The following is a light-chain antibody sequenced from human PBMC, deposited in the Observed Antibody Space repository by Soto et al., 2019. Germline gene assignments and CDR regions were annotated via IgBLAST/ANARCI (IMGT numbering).Light chain of an antibody. CDR3: QQYENFSPT. Sequence: QMSQSPSTLSASGGDGVTITCRASQSIDTWLAWYQQKPGKAPRLLIYDASDLESGVPSRFSGSGSGTEFTLTINGLQTDDTATYYCQQYENFSPTFGPGTMVDVK. CDR2: DAS. CDR1: QSIDTW. V-gene: IGKV1-5*01. J-gene: IGKJ3*01.